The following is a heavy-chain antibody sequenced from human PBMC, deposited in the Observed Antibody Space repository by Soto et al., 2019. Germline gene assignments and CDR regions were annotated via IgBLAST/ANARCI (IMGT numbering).Heavy chain of an antibody. V-gene: IGHV3-74*01. J-gene: IGHJ4*02. CDR1: GFTFSSYW. CDR3: ARDPRRDYYGSGDSASKDDY. CDR2: INSDGSST. D-gene: IGHD3-10*01. Sequence: GGSLRLSCAASGFTFSSYWMHWVRQAPGKGLVWVSRINSDGSSTSYADSVKGRFTISRDNAKNTLYLQMNSLRAEDTAVYYCARDPRRDYYGSGDSASKDDYWGQGTLVTVSS.